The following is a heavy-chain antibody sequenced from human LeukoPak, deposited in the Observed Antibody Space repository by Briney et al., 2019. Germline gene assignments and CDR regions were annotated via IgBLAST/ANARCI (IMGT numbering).Heavy chain of an antibody. Sequence: GGSLRLPCAASGFTFSSYGMHWVRQAPGKGLEWVAVISYDGSNKYYADSVKGRFTISRDNSKNTLYLQMNSLRAEDTAVYYCAKGGSTALGAFDIWGQGTMVTVSS. CDR2: ISYDGSNK. V-gene: IGHV3-30*18. CDR1: GFTFSSYG. D-gene: IGHD4-17*01. CDR3: AKGGSTALGAFDI. J-gene: IGHJ3*02.